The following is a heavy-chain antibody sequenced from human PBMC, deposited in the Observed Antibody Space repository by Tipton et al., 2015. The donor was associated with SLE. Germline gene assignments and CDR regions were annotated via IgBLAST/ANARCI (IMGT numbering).Heavy chain of an antibody. D-gene: IGHD3-10*01. CDR3: AKRWFGESRGYVDL. CDR2: IYSGGRST. V-gene: IGHV3-23*03. J-gene: IGHJ2*01. CDR1: GFTFSSYA. Sequence: GSLRLSCAASGFTFSSYAMSWVRQAPGQGLEWVSVIYSGGRSTYYADSVKGRFTISRDNSKNTLYLQMNSLRAEDTAVYYCAKRWFGESRGYVDLWGRGTLVTVSS.